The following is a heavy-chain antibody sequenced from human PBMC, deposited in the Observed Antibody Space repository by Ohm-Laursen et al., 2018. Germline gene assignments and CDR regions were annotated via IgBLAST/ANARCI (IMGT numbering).Heavy chain of an antibody. CDR3: ARTPILTGYSDY. J-gene: IGHJ4*02. V-gene: IGHV4-34*01. D-gene: IGHD3-9*01. CDR2: INHRRTS. CDR1: GGSFSGNY. Sequence: GTLSLTCAVYGGSFSGNYWSWSRQSPGKGLEWVGEINHRRTSNYNPSLKSRVTILLDTSNNQFSLRLTSVTAADSAVYYCARTPILTGYSDYWGQGTLVTVSS.